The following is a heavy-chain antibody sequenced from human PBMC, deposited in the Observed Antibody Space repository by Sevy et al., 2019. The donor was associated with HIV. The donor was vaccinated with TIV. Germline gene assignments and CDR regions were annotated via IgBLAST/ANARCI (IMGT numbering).Heavy chain of an antibody. J-gene: IGHJ5*02. CDR2: IYYSGST. CDR3: ARSRPSEYYYDSSGYYNWFDP. Sequence: SETLSLTCTVSGGSISSYYWSWIRQPPGKGLEWIGYIYYSGSTNYNPSLKSRVTISVDTSKNQSSLQLSSVTAADTAVYYCARSRPSEYYYDSSGYYNWFDPWGQGTLVTVSS. V-gene: IGHV4-59*13. D-gene: IGHD3-22*01. CDR1: GGSISSYY.